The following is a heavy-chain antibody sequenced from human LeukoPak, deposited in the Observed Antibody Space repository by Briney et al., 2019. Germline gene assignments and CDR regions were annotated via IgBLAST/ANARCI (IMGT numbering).Heavy chain of an antibody. Sequence: ASVKVSCKASGYTFTGYYMHWVRQAPGQGLEWMGWINPNSGGANYAQKFQGRVTMTRDTSISTAYMELSRLRSDDTAVYYCAKDAESFGVEETVFDYWGQGTLVTVSS. CDR3: AKDAESFGVEETVFDY. V-gene: IGHV1-2*02. CDR2: INPNSGGA. D-gene: IGHD3-3*01. CDR1: GYTFTGYY. J-gene: IGHJ4*02.